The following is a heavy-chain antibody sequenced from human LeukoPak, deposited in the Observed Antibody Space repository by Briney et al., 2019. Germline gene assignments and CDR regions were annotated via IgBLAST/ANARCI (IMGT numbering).Heavy chain of an antibody. CDR1: GFTFSDYY. CDR2: ISSSGSTI. V-gene: IGHV3-11*04. Sequence: GGSLRLSCAASGFTFSDYYMSWIRRAPGKGLERVSYISSSGSTIYYADSVKGRFTISRDNAKNSLYLQMNSLRAEDTAVYYCARAGPSSSWHQFDYWGQGTLVTVSS. D-gene: IGHD6-13*01. CDR3: ARAGPSSSWHQFDY. J-gene: IGHJ4*02.